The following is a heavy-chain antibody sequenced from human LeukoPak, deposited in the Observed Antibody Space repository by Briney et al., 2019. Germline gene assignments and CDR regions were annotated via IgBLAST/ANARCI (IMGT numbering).Heavy chain of an antibody. D-gene: IGHD1-26*01. CDR3: AKDRGVGAIYYYYYGMDV. J-gene: IGHJ6*02. Sequence: QTGGSLRLSCAASGFTFDDYAMHWVRQAPGKGLEWVSGISWNSGSIGYADSVKGRFTISRDNAKNSLYLQMNSLRAADTVLYYCAKDRGVGAIYYYYYGMDVWGQGTTVTVSS. CDR1: GFTFDDYA. CDR2: ISWNSGSI. V-gene: IGHV3-9*01.